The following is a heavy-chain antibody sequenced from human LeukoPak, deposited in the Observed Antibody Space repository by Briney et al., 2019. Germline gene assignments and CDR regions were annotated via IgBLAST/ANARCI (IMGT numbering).Heavy chain of an antibody. CDR1: GGTFSSYA. CDR3: ARGPFITMVRGVPLDV. V-gene: IGHV1-69*05. D-gene: IGHD3-10*01. CDR2: IIPIFGTA. Sequence: GASVKVSCXASGGTFSSYAISWVRQAPGQGLEWMAGIIPIFGTANYAQKFQGRVTITTDESTSTAYMELSSLRSEDTAVYYCARGPFITMVRGVPLDVWGKGTTVTVSS. J-gene: IGHJ6*04.